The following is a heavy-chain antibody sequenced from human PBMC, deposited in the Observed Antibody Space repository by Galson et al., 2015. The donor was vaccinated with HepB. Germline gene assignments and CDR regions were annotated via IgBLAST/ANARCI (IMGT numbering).Heavy chain of an antibody. Sequence: SVKVSCKASGYTFTSYGISWVRQAPGQGLEWMGWISAYNGNTNYAQKLQGRVTMTTDTSTSTAYMELRSLRSDDTAVYYCARDRGGWLVRDYFDYWGQGTLVPVSS. D-gene: IGHD6-19*01. CDR3: ARDRGGWLVRDYFDY. J-gene: IGHJ4*02. CDR2: ISAYNGNT. CDR1: GYTFTSYG. V-gene: IGHV1-18*01.